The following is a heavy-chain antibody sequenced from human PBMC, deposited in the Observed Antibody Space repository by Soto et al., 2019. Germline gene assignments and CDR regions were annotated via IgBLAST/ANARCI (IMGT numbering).Heavy chain of an antibody. CDR2: IIPIFGTA. Sequence: QVQLVQSGAEVKKPGSSVKVSCKASGGTFSSYAISWVRQAPGQGLEWMGGIIPIFGTANYAQKFQRRVTITAYESTSTAYMELSSVGDEDTDVYYCAVWIQPAPAHDYWGQGTLVTVSS. V-gene: IGHV1-69*01. CDR1: GGTFSSYA. D-gene: IGHD5-18*01. J-gene: IGHJ4*02. CDR3: AVWIQPAPAHDY.